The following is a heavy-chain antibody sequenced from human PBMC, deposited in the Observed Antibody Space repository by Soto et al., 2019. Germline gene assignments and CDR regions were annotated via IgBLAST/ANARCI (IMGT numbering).Heavy chain of an antibody. CDR1: GGTFSSSA. Sequence: SVKVDWKAPGGTFSSSAISLVRQAPGQGLEWMGRIIPIFGTANYAQKFQGRVTITADESTSTAYMELSSLRSEDTAVYYCACYDYGGNGVDYWAQGTLVTVSS. D-gene: IGHD4-17*01. V-gene: IGHV1-69*13. J-gene: IGHJ4*02. CDR3: ACYDYGGNGVDY. CDR2: IIPIFGTA.